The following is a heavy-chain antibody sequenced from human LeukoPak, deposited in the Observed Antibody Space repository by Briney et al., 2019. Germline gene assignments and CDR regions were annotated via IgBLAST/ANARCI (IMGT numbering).Heavy chain of an antibody. V-gene: IGHV3-30*02. CDR1: GFTLNTYG. D-gene: IGHD2-2*03. Sequence: GGSLRLSCAASGFTLNTYGMHWVRQAPGKGLEWVAFIRFDGSNKYYADSVKGRFTISRDNSKNRLYLQMKSLRPEDMAVYYCARGDGYCSSASCSGNWGQGTLVTVSS. CDR3: ARGDGYCSSASCSGN. CDR2: IRFDGSNK. J-gene: IGHJ4*02.